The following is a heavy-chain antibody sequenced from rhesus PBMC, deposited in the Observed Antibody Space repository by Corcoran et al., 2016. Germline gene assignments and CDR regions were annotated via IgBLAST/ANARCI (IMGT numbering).Heavy chain of an antibody. J-gene: IGHJ4*01. Sequence: QVQLQESGPGLVKPSETLSLTCAVSGVSLTNYFWAWIRQAPGKGLEWIGRVFGGTGGPDYNPSLRSRVTISMDASRNQFSLKLTSVTAADSAIYYCARGVNDPGHEGYWGQGVLVTVSS. D-gene: IGHD1-32*01. CDR3: ARGVNDPGHEGY. CDR1: GVSLTNYF. CDR2: VFGGTGGP. V-gene: IGHV4S2*01.